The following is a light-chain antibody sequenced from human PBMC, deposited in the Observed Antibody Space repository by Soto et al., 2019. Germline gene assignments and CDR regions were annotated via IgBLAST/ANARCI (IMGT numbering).Light chain of an antibody. V-gene: IGLV2-14*01. Sequence: QSVLTQPASVSGSPGQSITISCTGTSSDVGGYNYVSWYQQHPGKAPKLMIYEVSTRPSGVSNRFSASKSGNTASLTISGLQAEDEAGYYCSSYTSSSTHVFGPGTKVTVL. J-gene: IGLJ1*01. CDR2: EVS. CDR1: SSDVGGYNY. CDR3: SSYTSSSTHV.